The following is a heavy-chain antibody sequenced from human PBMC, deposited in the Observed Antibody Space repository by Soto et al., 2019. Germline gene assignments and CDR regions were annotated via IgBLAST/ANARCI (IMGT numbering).Heavy chain of an antibody. CDR2: ISYDGSNK. J-gene: IGHJ4*02. CDR3: ARAEPGFYFDY. CDR1: GFTFSSYA. V-gene: IGHV3-30-3*01. Sequence: QVQLVESGGGVVQPGRSLRLSCAAPGFTFSSYAMHWVRQAPGKGLEWVAVISYDGSNKYYADSVKGRFTISRDNSKNTLYLQMNSLRAEDTAVYYCARAEPGFYFDYWGQGTLVTVSS.